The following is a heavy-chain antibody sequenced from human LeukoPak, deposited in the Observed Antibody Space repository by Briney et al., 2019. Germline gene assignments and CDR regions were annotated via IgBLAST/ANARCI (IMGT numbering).Heavy chain of an antibody. CDR3: TREAMVIGQSWYFDL. Sequence: SETLSLTCTVSGGSISHYYWSWIRQPPGKGLEWVGYVYYSGSTSYNPSLKSRVTISVDTSKNQFSLKLSSMTAADTAVYYCTREAMVIGQSWYFDLRGRGTLVTVSS. CDR1: GGSISHYY. D-gene: IGHD4/OR15-4a*01. CDR2: VYYSGST. J-gene: IGHJ2*01. V-gene: IGHV4-59*01.